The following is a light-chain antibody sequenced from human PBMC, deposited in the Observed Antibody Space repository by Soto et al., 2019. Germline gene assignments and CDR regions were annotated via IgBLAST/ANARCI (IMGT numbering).Light chain of an antibody. V-gene: IGLV8-61*01. CDR3: VLYMGSGIWV. J-gene: IGLJ3*02. CDR1: SGSVSTNNY. CDR2: STY. Sequence: QTVVTQEPSFSVSPGATVTLTCGLSSGSVSTNNYPSWYQQTPGQAPRTLIYSTYTRSSGVPDRFSASIRGNKAALTITGAQADDESDYYCVLYMGSGIWVFGGGTKVTVL.